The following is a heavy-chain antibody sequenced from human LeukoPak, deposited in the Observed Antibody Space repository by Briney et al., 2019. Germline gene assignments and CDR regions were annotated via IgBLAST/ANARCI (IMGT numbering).Heavy chain of an antibody. CDR3: ARGEVGATTWFGDY. V-gene: IGHV3-30-3*01. Sequence: GGSLRLSCAASGFTFSSYAMHWVRQAPGKGLEWVAVISYDGSNKYYADSVKGRFTISRDNSKNTLYLQMNSQRAEDTAVYYCARGEVGATTWFGDYWGQGTLVTASS. CDR2: ISYDGSNK. J-gene: IGHJ4*02. D-gene: IGHD1-26*01. CDR1: GFTFSSYA.